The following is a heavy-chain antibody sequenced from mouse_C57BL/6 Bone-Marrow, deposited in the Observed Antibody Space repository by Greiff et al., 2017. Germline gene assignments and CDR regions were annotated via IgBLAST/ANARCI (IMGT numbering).Heavy chain of an antibody. V-gene: IGHV1-69*01. CDR1: GYTFTSYG. J-gene: IGHJ2*01. Sequence: QVQLQQSGAELARPGASVKLSCKASGYTFTSYGISWVKQRPGQGLEWIGEIDPSDSYTNYNQKFKGKSTLTVDKSSSTAYMQLSSLTSEDSAVYYCAREGFYYFDYWGQGTTLTVSS. CDR3: AREGFYYFDY. D-gene: IGHD3-3*01. CDR2: IDPSDSYT.